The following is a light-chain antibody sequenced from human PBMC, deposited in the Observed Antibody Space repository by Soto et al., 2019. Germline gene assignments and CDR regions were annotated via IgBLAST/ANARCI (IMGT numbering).Light chain of an antibody. CDR1: QSISSW. Sequence: DIQMHQSPSTLSASVGDRVTITCRASQSISSWLAWYQQKPGKAPKLLIYKASSLESGVPSRFSGSGSGTEFTINISSLQSDDFANYYCQQYNSYSRTFGQGTKVEI. J-gene: IGKJ1*01. V-gene: IGKV1-5*03. CDR2: KAS. CDR3: QQYNSYSRT.